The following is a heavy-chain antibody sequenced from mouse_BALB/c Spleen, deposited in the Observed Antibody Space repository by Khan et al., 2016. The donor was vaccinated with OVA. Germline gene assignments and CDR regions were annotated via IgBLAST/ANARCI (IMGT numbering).Heavy chain of an antibody. CDR3: ASHLTGSFAY. CDR2: ISSDGDYT. D-gene: IGHD4-1*01. J-gene: IGHJ3*01. Sequence: EVELVESGGDLVKPGESLKLSCAASGFTFSSYSMSWVRQTPDKRLEWVATISSDGDYTYYPDSVKGRFTISRDNAKNTLYLQMSSLKSEDTAMYYCASHLTGSFAYWDQGTLVTVSA. CDR1: GFTFSSYS. V-gene: IGHV5-6*01.